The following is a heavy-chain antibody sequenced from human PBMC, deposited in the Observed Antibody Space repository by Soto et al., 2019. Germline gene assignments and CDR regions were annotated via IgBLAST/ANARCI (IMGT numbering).Heavy chain of an antibody. CDR1: GGSISSHF. CDR3: AGYGSAPFDS. J-gene: IGHJ5*01. D-gene: IGHD3-10*01. V-gene: IGHV4-59*11. CDR2: IYHSGTT. Sequence: QVQLQESGPGLVKPSETLSLTCTVSGGSISSHFWTWIRPPPGKGLEWIGYIYHSGTTNYNPSLRGPPTISIENPKNQFSLKSTSVTAAAAAVYFCAGYGSAPFDSWGQGTLVPVSS.